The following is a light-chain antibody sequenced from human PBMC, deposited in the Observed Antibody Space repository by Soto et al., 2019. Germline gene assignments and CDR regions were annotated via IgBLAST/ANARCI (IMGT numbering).Light chain of an antibody. CDR1: SSDVGGYDF. CDR3: TSYTRSDIGV. Sequence: QSALTQPASVSGSPGQSITISCTGTSSDVGGYDFVSWYQQRPGKAPKLIIYDVSNRPSGVSNRFSCSKSGITASLTISGLQAEDEADYYCTSYTRSDIGVFGGGTKVTVL. V-gene: IGLV2-14*01. J-gene: IGLJ3*02. CDR2: DVS.